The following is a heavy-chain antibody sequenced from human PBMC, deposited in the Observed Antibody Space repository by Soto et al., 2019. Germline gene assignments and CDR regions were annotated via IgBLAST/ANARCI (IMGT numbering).Heavy chain of an antibody. V-gene: IGHV5-10-1*01. Sequence: GESLKISCKGSGYSFTSYWISWVRQMPGKGLEWMGRIDPSDSYTNYSPSFQGHVTISADKSISTAYLQWSSLKASDTAMCYCARRSIAARHYYYYGMDVWGQGTTVTVSS. CDR1: GYSFTSYW. CDR3: ARRSIAARHYYYYGMDV. CDR2: IDPSDSYT. D-gene: IGHD6-6*01. J-gene: IGHJ6*02.